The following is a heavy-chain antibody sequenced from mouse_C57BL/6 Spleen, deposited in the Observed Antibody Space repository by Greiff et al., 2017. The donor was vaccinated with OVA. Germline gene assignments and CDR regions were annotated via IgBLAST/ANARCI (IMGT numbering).Heavy chain of an antibody. CDR2: ISYDGSN. Sequence: EVKLQESGPGLVKPSQSLSLTCSVTGYSITSGYYWNWIRQFPGNKLEWMGYISYDGSNNYNPSLKNRISITRDTSKNQFFLKLNSVTTEDTATYYCARDGDYDGGAWFAYWGQGTLVTVSA. J-gene: IGHJ3*01. CDR1: GYSITSGYY. D-gene: IGHD2-4*01. CDR3: ARDGDYDGGAWFAY. V-gene: IGHV3-6*01.